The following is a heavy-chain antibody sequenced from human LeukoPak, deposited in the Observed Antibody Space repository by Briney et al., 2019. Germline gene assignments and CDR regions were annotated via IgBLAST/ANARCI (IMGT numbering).Heavy chain of an antibody. J-gene: IGHJ4*02. V-gene: IGHV3-23*01. CDR2: IGGSGDKT. CDR3: VRRGDASSGWGDHDF. D-gene: IGHD6-19*01. CDR1: GFTFNRNA. Sequence: GGSLRLSCAASGFTFNRNAISWVRQAPGKGPEWVSTIGGSGDKTFYADSVKGRFTISRDNSKNMVHLQMNSLTGEDTAPYYCVRRGDASSGWGDHDFWGQGALVTVSS.